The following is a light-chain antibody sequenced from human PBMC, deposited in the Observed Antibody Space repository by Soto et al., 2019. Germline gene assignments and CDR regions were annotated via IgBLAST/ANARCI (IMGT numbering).Light chain of an antibody. CDR1: NSDVGDYNL. Sequence: LTQPASVSGSPGQSITISCSGTNSDVGDYNLVSWYQQRPGEAPKLVIFDVSNRPSGVSDRFSGSKSGNTASLTISGLQAEVEGDYFCCSYSTDTTLYVFGSGTKVTVL. J-gene: IGLJ1*01. CDR2: DVS. CDR3: CSYSTDTTLYV. V-gene: IGLV2-14*01.